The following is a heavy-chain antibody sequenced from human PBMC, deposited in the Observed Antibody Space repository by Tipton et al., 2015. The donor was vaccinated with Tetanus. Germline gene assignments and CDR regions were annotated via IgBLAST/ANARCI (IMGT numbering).Heavy chain of an antibody. CDR1: GGSMNSYY. V-gene: IGHV4-59*01. D-gene: IGHD3-3*01. CDR3: ARGRTMSGVVAPFDL. CDR2: IYYTGST. Sequence: LVKPTETLSLICTVSGGSMNSYYWSWIWQPPGKGLEWIGYIYYTGSTNYNPSLKSGVTISLDTSKNQFSLKLTSVSAADTAVYYCARGRTMSGVVAPFDLWGQGTQVTVSS. J-gene: IGHJ4*02.